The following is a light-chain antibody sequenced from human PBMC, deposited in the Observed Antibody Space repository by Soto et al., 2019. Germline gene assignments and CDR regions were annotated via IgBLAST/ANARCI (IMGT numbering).Light chain of an antibody. Sequence: QSVLTQPPSASGTPGQRVTISCSGSSSNIGDNSAYWFQQLPGTAPKLLIYRSTQRPSGVPDRFSGSKSGTSASLAISGLRSEVEADYYCAAWDGSLSAWVFGGGTKVTVL. J-gene: IGLJ3*02. CDR2: RST. V-gene: IGLV1-47*01. CDR3: AAWDGSLSAWV. CDR1: SSNIGDNS.